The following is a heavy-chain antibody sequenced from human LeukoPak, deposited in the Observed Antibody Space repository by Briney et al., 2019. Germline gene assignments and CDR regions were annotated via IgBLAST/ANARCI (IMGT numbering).Heavy chain of an antibody. V-gene: IGHV4-34*01. Sequence: SETLSLTCAVYGGSFSDYYWSWIRQPPGKGLEWIGEINRSGGTNYNPSLKSRVTISVDTSKNQFSLKLSSVTAADTAGYYCARGAWDCSSTSCYVNWFDPWGQGTLVTVSS. CDR3: ARGAWDCSSTSCYVNWFDP. CDR2: INRSGGT. D-gene: IGHD2-2*01. CDR1: GGSFSDYY. J-gene: IGHJ5*02.